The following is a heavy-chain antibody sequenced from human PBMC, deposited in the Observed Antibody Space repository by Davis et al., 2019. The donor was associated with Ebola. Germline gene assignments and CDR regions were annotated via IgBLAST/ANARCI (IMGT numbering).Heavy chain of an antibody. D-gene: IGHD6-13*01. Sequence: ASVKVSCKASGYTFTNFYMHWVRQAPGQRLEWMGWINAGNGNTKYSQKFQGRVTITRDTSASTAYMELSSLRSEDTAVYYCARGIAAAAFDYWGQGTLVTVSS. CDR3: ARGIAAAAFDY. CDR1: GYTFTNFY. J-gene: IGHJ4*02. CDR2: INAGNGNT. V-gene: IGHV1-3*01.